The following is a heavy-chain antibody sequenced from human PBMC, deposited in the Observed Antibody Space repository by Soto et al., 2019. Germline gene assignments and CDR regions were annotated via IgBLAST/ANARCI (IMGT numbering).Heavy chain of an antibody. V-gene: IGHV4-59*11. Sequence: SETLSLTCTVSGGSISCHYWIWIRQPPGKRLEWIGYIFYSGSTDYNPSPKSRVTMSVDTSKNQFSLKLSSVTAADTAVYHCARVGSSGWSPDYWGHGTLVTVSS. D-gene: IGHD6-19*01. J-gene: IGHJ4*01. CDR1: GGSISCHY. CDR2: IFYSGST. CDR3: ARVGSSGWSPDY.